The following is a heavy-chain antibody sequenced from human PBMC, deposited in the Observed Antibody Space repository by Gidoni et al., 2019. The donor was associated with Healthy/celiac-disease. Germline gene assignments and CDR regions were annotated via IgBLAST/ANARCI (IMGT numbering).Heavy chain of an antibody. CDR2: INPMGGST. CDR3: ARAIRFLEWFKPAGVDY. V-gene: IGHV1-46*03. Sequence: QVQLVQSGAEVKKPGASVKVSCKASGYTFTSYYMHWVRQAPGQGLEWMGIINPMGGSTSYAQKFQGRVTMTRDTSTSTVYMELSSLRSEDTAVYYCARAIRFLEWFKPAGVDYWGQGTLVTVSS. D-gene: IGHD3-3*01. CDR1: GYTFTSYY. J-gene: IGHJ4*02.